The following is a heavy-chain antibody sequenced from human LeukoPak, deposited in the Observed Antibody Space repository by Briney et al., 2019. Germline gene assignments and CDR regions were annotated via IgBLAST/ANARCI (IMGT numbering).Heavy chain of an antibody. J-gene: IGHJ4*02. Sequence: GASAKVSCKASGYTFTSYDINWVRQAPGQGLEWMGWMNPNSGNTGYAQKFQGRVTMARNTSISTAYMELSSLRSEDTAVYYCARRGRRSDYWGQGTLVTVSS. D-gene: IGHD4-17*01. CDR2: MNPNSGNT. V-gene: IGHV1-8*01. CDR3: ARRGRRSDY. CDR1: GYTFTSYD.